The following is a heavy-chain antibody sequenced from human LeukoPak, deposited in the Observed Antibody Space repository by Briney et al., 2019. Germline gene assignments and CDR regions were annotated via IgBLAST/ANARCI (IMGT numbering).Heavy chain of an antibody. J-gene: IGHJ3*02. CDR3: ARHRIAAADDAFEI. D-gene: IGHD6-13*01. Sequence: PSETLSLTCTVSGGSISSSSSYWGWIRQPPGKGLEWIGGIYYSGSTYYNPSLKSRVTISVDTSKNQFSLKLSSVTAADTAVYYCARHRIAAADDAFEIWGQGTRVTVSS. CDR2: IYYSGST. CDR1: GGSISSSSSY. V-gene: IGHV4-39*01.